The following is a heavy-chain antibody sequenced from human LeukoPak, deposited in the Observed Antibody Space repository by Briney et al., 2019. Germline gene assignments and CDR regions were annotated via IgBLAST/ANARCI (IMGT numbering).Heavy chain of an antibody. CDR2: ISSSSAHI. Sequence: GGSLRLSCTGSGFTFRNYDVNWVRQAPGKGPEWVSSISSSSAHISYADSVKGRFTISRDNAKNSLHLQMDNLRAEDTAMYYCARGIGTILGTTDAFDLWGQGTMVTVSS. CDR3: ARGIGTILGTTDAFDL. CDR1: GFTFRNYD. D-gene: IGHD1-14*01. J-gene: IGHJ3*01. V-gene: IGHV3-21*01.